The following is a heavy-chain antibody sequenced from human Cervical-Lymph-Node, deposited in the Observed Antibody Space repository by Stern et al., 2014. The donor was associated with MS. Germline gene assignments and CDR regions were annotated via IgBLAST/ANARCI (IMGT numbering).Heavy chain of an antibody. J-gene: IGHJ2*01. V-gene: IGHV5-51*03. CDR1: GYSFSNFW. D-gene: IGHD3-16*01. CDR2: IYTGDSDT. Sequence: VQLVESGAEVKKPGESLKISCKGSGYSFSNFWIGWVRQMPGKGLEWMGIIYTGDSDTKYSPSFQGPVTTSADKSISTAYLQWSSRKASDTAIYYCAKTLSGGSRYFDLWGRGTLVTVSS. CDR3: AKTLSGGSRYFDL.